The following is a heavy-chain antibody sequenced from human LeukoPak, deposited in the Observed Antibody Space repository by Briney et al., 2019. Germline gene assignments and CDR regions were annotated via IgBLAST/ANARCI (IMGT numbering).Heavy chain of an antibody. D-gene: IGHD3-22*01. CDR2: ISSSGSNI. CDR1: GFTFSDYY. CDR3: ARQPPDSSGYYGH. V-gene: IGHV3-11*01. J-gene: IGHJ4*02. Sequence: GGSLRLSCAASGFTFSDYYMSWLRQAPGKGLEWVSYISSSGSNIYYADSVKGRFTISRDNAKNSLYRQMNSLRAEDTAVYYCARQPPDSSGYYGHWGQGALVTVSS.